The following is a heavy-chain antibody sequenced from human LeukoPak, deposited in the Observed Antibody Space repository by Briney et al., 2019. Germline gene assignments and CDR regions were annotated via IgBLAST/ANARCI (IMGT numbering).Heavy chain of an antibody. CDR2: IYRGGGT. D-gene: IGHD3-10*01. Sequence: GGSLRLSCAASGFTFSSYAMRWVRQAPGKGLEWVSIIYRGGGTYYAYSVNCPFPISRDNSKNTVYLQMNSLSADDTAVYYCARVPYGNYRYYYMDVWCKGTTVTVSS. J-gene: IGHJ6*03. V-gene: IGHV3-53*01. CDR1: GFTFSSYA. CDR3: ARVPYGNYRYYYMDV.